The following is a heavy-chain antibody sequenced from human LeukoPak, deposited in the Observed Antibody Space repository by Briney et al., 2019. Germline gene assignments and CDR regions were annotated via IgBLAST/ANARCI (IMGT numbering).Heavy chain of an antibody. Sequence: PGGSLRLSCAASGFTVSSNYMNWVRQAPGKGLEWVSVIYTGGSAYYADSVKGRFTISRDNSKNMLYLQMNSLGAEDTAVYYCARAHSSSDYFDCWGQGILVIVSP. CDR1: GFTVSSNY. CDR2: IYTGGSA. V-gene: IGHV3-53*01. J-gene: IGHJ4*02. D-gene: IGHD6-19*01. CDR3: ARAHSSSDYFDC.